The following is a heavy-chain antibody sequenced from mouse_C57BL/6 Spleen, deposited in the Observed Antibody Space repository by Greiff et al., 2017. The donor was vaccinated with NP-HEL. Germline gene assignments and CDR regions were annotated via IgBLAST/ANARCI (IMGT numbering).Heavy chain of an antibody. CDR3: ARALITTVVGAMDY. CDR1: GFILGGIA. CDR2: ISDGGSYT. Sequence: RLLGSGGGLLKLGGSLKLSVAPSGFILGGIAWSWFRRTPEKRLEWVATISDGGSYTYYPDNVKGRFTISRDNAKNNLYLQMSHLKSEDTAMYYCARALITTVVGAMDYWGQGTSVTVSS. J-gene: IGHJ4*01. V-gene: IGHV5-4*01. D-gene: IGHD1-1*01.